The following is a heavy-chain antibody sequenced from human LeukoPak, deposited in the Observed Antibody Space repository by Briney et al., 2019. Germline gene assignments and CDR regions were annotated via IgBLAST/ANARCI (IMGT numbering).Heavy chain of an antibody. V-gene: IGHV4-59*01. J-gene: IGHJ3*01. CDR1: GCSISNYD. D-gene: IGHD1-26*01. CDR3: ARSYGRYITGSYAFDV. Sequence: SETLSLTCNVSGCSISNYDWSWIRQPPEKGLEWIGYIYYSGSTNYTPSLKSRLTISVDTSNNKFSLKLSSVPSADLPGYYCARSYGRYITGSYAFDVWGQGTMVTVSS. CDR2: IYYSGST.